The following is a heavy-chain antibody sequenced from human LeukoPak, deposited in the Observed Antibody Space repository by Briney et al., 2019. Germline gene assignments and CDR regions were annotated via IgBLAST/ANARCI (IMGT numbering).Heavy chain of an antibody. V-gene: IGHV5-51*01. CDR1: GYSFTYW. CDR2: IYSGDSHT. J-gene: IGHJ4*02. CDR3: ASARHGDYVWDY. D-gene: IGHD4-17*01. Sequence: GESLKISCKGSGYSFTYWIGWVRQIPGKGLEWMGIIYSGDSHTKYSPSFQGRVTISADKSISTAYLQWSSLEASDTAMYYCASARHGDYVWDYWGQGTLVTVSS.